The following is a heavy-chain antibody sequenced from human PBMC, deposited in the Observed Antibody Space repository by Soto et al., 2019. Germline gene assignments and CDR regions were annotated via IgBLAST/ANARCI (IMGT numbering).Heavy chain of an antibody. V-gene: IGHV1-24*01. CDR3: AASGWLDYGDLYYYMDV. Sequence: ASVKVSCKVSGYTLTELSMHWVRQAPGKGLEWMGGFDPEDGETIYAQKFQGRVTMTEDTSTDTAYMELSSLRSEDTAVYYCAASGWLDYGDLYYYMDVWGKGTTVTVSS. D-gene: IGHD4-17*01. CDR2: FDPEDGET. J-gene: IGHJ6*03. CDR1: GYTLTELS.